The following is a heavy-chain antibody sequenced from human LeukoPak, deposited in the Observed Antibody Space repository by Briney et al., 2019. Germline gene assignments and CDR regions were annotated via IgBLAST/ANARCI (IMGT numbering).Heavy chain of an antibody. CDR3: AAAPYYYDSKVGY. D-gene: IGHD3-22*01. Sequence: GTSVKVSCKASGFTFTSSAKQWVRQARGQRLEWIGWIVVGSGNTNYAQKFQERVTITRDMSTSTAYMELSSLRSEDTAVYYCAAAPYYYDSKVGYWGQGTLVTVSS. J-gene: IGHJ4*02. V-gene: IGHV1-58*02. CDR2: IVVGSGNT. CDR1: GFTFTSSA.